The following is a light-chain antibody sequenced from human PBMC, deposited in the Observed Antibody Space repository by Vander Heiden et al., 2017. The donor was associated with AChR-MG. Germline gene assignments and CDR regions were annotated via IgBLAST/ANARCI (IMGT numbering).Light chain of an antibody. Sequence: QSALPQPPSASGSPGQSVTISCTGTSSDVGGYKYVSWYQQHPGKAPKVMIYEVNKRPSGVPDRFSGSKSGNTASLTVSGLQDEDEADYYCSSYAGSNNYVFGTGTKVTVL. V-gene: IGLV2-8*01. CDR2: EVN. CDR1: SSDVGGYKY. J-gene: IGLJ1*01. CDR3: SSYAGSNNYV.